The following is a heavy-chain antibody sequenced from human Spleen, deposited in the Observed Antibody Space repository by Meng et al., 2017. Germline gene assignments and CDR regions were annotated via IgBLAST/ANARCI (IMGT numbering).Heavy chain of an antibody. D-gene: IGHD2-21*01. J-gene: IGHJ5*02. Sequence: QVQLQESGRGLVKPSQTLSITSTVLCGSFSRGDYYWSWICQPPGKGLEWIGYIHVSVSTYYNPSLTSRIPISVDMSRNQFYLRLTSVTSADMAVYSCARVNSDCGGVMCYKGWFDPWGQGTLVTVSS. CDR2: IHVSVST. V-gene: IGHV4-30-4*01. CDR1: CGSFSRGDYY. CDR3: ARVNSDCGGVMCYKGWFDP.